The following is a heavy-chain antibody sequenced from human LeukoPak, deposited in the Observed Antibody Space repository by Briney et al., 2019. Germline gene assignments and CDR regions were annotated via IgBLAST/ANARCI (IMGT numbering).Heavy chain of an antibody. CDR1: GYTFTSYY. D-gene: IGHD3-22*01. J-gene: IGHJ4*02. CDR2: INPSGGST. CDR3: ARDDFSTYYYDSSGSYFDY. Sequence: ASVKVSCKASGYTFTSYYMHWVRQAPGQGLEWMGIINPSGGSTSYAQKFQGRVTMTRDMSTSTVYMELSSLRSEDTAVYYCARDDFSTYYYDSSGSYFDYWGQGTLVTVSS. V-gene: IGHV1-46*01.